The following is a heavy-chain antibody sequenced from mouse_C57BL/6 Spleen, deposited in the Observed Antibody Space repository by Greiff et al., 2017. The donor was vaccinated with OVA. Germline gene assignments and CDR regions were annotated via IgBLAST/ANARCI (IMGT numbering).Heavy chain of an antibody. J-gene: IGHJ3*01. V-gene: IGHV1-4*01. D-gene: IGHD2-4*01. CDR3: ARWEDYGCAY. Sequence: VQLVESGAELARPGASVKMSCKASGYTFTSYTMHWVKQRPGQGLEWIGYINPSSGYTKYNQKFKDKATLTADKSSSTAYMQLSSLTSEDSAVYYCARWEDYGCAYWGQGTLVTVSA. CDR2: INPSSGYT. CDR1: GYTFTSYT.